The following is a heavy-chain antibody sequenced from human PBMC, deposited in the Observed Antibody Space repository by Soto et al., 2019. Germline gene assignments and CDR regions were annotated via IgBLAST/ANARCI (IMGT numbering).Heavy chain of an antibody. J-gene: IGHJ6*02. Sequence: QVQLVESGGGVVQPGRSLRLSCAASGFTFSSYGMHWVRQAPGKGLEWVAVIWYDGSNKYYADSVKGRFTISRDNSKNPLYLEMNSLRAEDTAVYYCARDRLDRGRSWYLAVAGTLGYYYYGMDVWGQGTTVTVSS. D-gene: IGHD6-19*01. CDR3: ARDRLDRGRSWYLAVAGTLGYYYYGMDV. V-gene: IGHV3-33*01. CDR2: IWYDGSNK. CDR1: GFTFSSYG.